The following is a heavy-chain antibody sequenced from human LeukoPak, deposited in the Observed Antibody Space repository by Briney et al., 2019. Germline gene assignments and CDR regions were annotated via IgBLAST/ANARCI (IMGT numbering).Heavy chain of an antibody. CDR2: LRSSGNGT. D-gene: IGHD3-10*01. Sequence: PGGSLRLSCAASGLNFSSHWMHWVRQAPGKGLVWVSRLRSSGNGTTYADSVKGRFTISRDNAKSTLFLQMNSLRIEDTAVYYCVRGREVRGRSMDVWGKGTTVIVSP. V-gene: IGHV3-74*03. J-gene: IGHJ6*04. CDR3: VRGREVRGRSMDV. CDR1: GLNFSSHW.